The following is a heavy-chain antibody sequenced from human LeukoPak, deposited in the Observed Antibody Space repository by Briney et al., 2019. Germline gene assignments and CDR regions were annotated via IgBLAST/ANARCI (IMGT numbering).Heavy chain of an antibody. J-gene: IGHJ4*02. CDR1: GGSFSGYY. V-gene: IGHV4-34*01. Sequence: SETLSLTCAVYGGSFSGYYWSWIRQPPGKGLEWIGEINHSGSTNYNPSLKSRVTISVDTSTNQFSLKLSSVTAADTGVYYCARGRQWLGRPFDYWGQGTLVTVSS. CDR3: ARGRQWLGRPFDY. D-gene: IGHD6-19*01. CDR2: INHSGST.